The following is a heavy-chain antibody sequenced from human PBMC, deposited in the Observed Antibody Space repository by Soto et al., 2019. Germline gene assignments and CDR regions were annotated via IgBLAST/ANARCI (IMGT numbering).Heavy chain of an antibody. CDR3: ARESVAAAGSGVYYYGMDV. D-gene: IGHD6-13*01. CDR1: GDSVSSNSAA. CDR2: TYYRSKWYN. Sequence: QTLSLPSASSGDSVSSNSAAWNLIRRSPSRGLEWLGRTYYRSKWYNDYAVSVKSRITINPDTSKNQFSLQLNSVTPEDTAVYYCARESVAAAGSGVYYYGMDVWGQGTTVTVSS. V-gene: IGHV6-1*01. J-gene: IGHJ6*02.